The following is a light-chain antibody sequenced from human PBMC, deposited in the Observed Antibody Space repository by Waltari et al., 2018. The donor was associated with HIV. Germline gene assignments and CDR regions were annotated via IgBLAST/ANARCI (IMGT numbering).Light chain of an antibody. J-gene: IGLJ3*02. V-gene: IGLV1-51*01. CDR1: SSPIGNNF. CDR2: DTN. CDR3: GTWDNNLSAFWV. Sequence: QSVLTQPPSVSAAPGQKVTISCSGSSSPIGNNFVSWYQQLPATAPKLPIYDTNKRPSGIPDRFSASKSGTSATLAITGLQTGDEAVYYCGTWDNNLSAFWVFGGGTKVTVL.